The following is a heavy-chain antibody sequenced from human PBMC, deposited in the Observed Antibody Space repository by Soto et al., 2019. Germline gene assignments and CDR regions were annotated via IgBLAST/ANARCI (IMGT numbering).Heavy chain of an antibody. V-gene: IGHV3-9*01. Sequence: EVQLVESGGGLVQPGRSLRLSCAASGFTFDDYAMHWVRQAPGKGLEWVSGISWNSGSIGYADSVKGRFTISRDNAKNSLYLQMNSLRAEDTAVYYCARAPFGIVVVPAASPLNWFDPWGQGTLVTVSS. CDR3: ARAPFGIVVVPAASPLNWFDP. J-gene: IGHJ5*02. D-gene: IGHD2-2*01. CDR1: GFTFDDYA. CDR2: ISWNSGSI.